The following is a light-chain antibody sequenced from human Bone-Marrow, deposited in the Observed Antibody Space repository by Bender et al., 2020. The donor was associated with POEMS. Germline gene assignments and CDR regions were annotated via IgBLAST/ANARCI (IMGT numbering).Light chain of an antibody. V-gene: IGLV2-14*02. CDR1: RSDVGSYDL. Sequence: QSDLTQPASVSGSRGQSVTISCTGTRSDVGSYDLVSWYQQHPGKAPKLMIYDVRQRPSGVSNRFSGSKSGNTASLTISGLQAEDEADYYCSSYTSSTTWVFGGGTKVTVL. CDR2: DVR. CDR3: SSYTSSTTWV. J-gene: IGLJ3*02.